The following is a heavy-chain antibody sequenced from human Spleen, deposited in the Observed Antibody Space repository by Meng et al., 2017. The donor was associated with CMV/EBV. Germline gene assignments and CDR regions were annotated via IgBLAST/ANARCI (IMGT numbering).Heavy chain of an antibody. J-gene: IGHJ4*02. V-gene: IGHV5-51*01. Sequence: GCTSDGSGWVRQRPGKGQEWEGIGYPGDSGTRESTSFQGQGTISADKSISTAYLQWGSLKASDTAMYYCARHPIYVWGSYRPYYFDYWGQGTLV. CDR1: GCTSDG. CDR3: ARHPIYVWGSYRPYYFDY. CDR2: GYPGDSGT. D-gene: IGHD3-16*02.